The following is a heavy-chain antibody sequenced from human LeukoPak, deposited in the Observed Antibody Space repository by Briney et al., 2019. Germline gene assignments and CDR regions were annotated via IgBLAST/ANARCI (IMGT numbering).Heavy chain of an antibody. Sequence: ASVKVSCKASGYTFTGYYMHWVRQAPGQGLEWMGWMNPNSGNTGYAQKFQGRVTMTRNTSISTAYMELSSLRSEDTAVYYCARPYSSGWSYWYFDLWGRGTLVTVSS. CDR1: GYTFTGYY. D-gene: IGHD6-19*01. CDR2: MNPNSGNT. J-gene: IGHJ2*01. V-gene: IGHV1-8*02. CDR3: ARPYSSGWSYWYFDL.